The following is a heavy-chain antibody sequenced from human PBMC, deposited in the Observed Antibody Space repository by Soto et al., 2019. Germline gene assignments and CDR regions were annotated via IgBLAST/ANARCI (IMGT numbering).Heavy chain of an antibody. D-gene: IGHD5-18*01. V-gene: IGHV4-61*08. CDR1: GGSISSIDYY. J-gene: IGHJ6*02. CDR3: ARDGPGGYSYGSDDYYYGMDV. Sequence: TSETLSLTCTVSGGSISSIDYYWSWIRQPPGKGLEWIGYIYYSGSTNYNPSLKSRVTISVDTSKNQFSLKLSSVTAADTAVYYCARDGPGGYSYGSDDYYYGMDVWGQGTTVTVSS. CDR2: IYYSGST.